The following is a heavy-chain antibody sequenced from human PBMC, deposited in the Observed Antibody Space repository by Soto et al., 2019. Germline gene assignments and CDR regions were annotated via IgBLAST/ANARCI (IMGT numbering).Heavy chain of an antibody. J-gene: IGHJ6*03. CDR3: ASGYYYYYMDV. CDR1: GGSISSSSYY. CDR2: IYYSGST. D-gene: IGHD6-13*01. Sequence: SETLSLTCTVSGGSISSSSYYWGWIRQHPGKGLEWIGYIYYSGSTNYNPSLKSRVTISVDTSKNQFSLKLSSVTAADTAVYYCASGYYYYYMDVWGKGTTVTVSS. V-gene: IGHV4-61*05.